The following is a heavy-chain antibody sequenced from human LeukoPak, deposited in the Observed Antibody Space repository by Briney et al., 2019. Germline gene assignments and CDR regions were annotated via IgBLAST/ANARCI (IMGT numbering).Heavy chain of an antibody. J-gene: IGHJ6*02. Sequence: PSQTLSLTCTVSGGSISSGSYYWSWIRQPAGKGLEWIGRIYTSGSTNYNPSLKSRVTISVDTSKNQFSLKLSSVTAADTAVYYCARHNGRVRGVKVQYYYYGMDVWGQGTTVTVSS. CDR2: IYTSGST. CDR1: GGSISSGSYY. V-gene: IGHV4-61*02. CDR3: ARHNGRVRGVKVQYYYYGMDV. D-gene: IGHD3-10*01.